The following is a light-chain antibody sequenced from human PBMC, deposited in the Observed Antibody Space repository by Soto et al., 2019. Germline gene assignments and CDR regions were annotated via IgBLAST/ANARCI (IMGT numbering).Light chain of an antibody. J-gene: IGKJ1*01. V-gene: IGKV1-39*01. CDR2: RAS. CDR3: QQSYSSPPAA. Sequence: MKQYRASLSASVGDRVTISCRASQTISTFLNWYQQRPGTAPRLLIYRASSVQSGVPPRFSGSGSGRDFTLTISSLRPEDIATYSCQQSYSSPPAAFGHRSRVDI. CDR1: QTISTF.